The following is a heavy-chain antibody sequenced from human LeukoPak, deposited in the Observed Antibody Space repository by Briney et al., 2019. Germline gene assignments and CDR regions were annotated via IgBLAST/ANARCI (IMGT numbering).Heavy chain of an antibody. CDR2: INHSGST. J-gene: IGHJ4*02. CDR1: GGSFSGYY. D-gene: IGHD6-19*01. CDR3: ARGRSGSSGGWPKRYYFDY. V-gene: IGHV4-34*01. Sequence: PSETLSLTCAVYGGSFSGYYWTWIRQPPGKGLEWIGEINHSGSTNYNPSLKSRVTISADTSRNHFSLNLSSVTAADTAVYYCARGRSGSSGGWPKRYYFDYWGQGTLVTVSS.